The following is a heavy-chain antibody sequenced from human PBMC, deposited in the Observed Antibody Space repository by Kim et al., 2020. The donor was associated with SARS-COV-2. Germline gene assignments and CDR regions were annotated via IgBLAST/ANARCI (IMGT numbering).Heavy chain of an antibody. Sequence: NSNPSRQSRVTISVDTSKNQFSLKLSSVTAADTAVYYCARDRRGGSGYDYWGQGTLVTVSS. V-gene: IGHV4-59*01. D-gene: IGHD2-15*01. J-gene: IGHJ4*02. CDR3: ARDRRGGSGYDY.